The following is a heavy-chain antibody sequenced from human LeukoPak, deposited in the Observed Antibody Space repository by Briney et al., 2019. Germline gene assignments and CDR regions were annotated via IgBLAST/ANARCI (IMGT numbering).Heavy chain of an antibody. CDR3: AKVFRPSITMIVVVITGFDY. Sequence: GGSLRLSCAASGFTFSSYAMSWVRQAPGKGLEWVSAISGSGGSTYYADSVKGWFTISRDNSKNTLYLQMNSLRAEDTAVYYCAKVFRPSITMIVVVITGFDYWGQGTLVTVSS. CDR1: GFTFSSYA. CDR2: ISGSGGST. D-gene: IGHD3-22*01. V-gene: IGHV3-23*01. J-gene: IGHJ4*02.